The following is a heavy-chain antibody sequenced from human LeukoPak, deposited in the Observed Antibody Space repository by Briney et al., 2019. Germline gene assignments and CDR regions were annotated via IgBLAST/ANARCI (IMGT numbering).Heavy chain of an antibody. J-gene: IGHJ5*02. Sequence: SETLSLTCTVSGGSISSSSYYWGWIRQPPGKGLEWIGYIYYSGSTNYNPSLKSRVTTSVDTSKNQFSLKLSSVTAADTAVYYCARAWKHRFDPWGQGTLVAVSS. V-gene: IGHV4-61*05. CDR1: GGSISSSSYY. D-gene: IGHD1-1*01. CDR2: IYYSGST. CDR3: ARAWKHRFDP.